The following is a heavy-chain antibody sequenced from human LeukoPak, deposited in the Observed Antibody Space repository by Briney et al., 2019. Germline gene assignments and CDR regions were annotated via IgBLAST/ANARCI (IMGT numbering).Heavy chain of an antibody. J-gene: IGHJ6*02. D-gene: IGHD3-10*01. Sequence: GGPLRLSCAPSGFTFNRYALHCVRQAPGKGMEWVSVISYGGSNKYYADSVKGRFTISRDNSENTLYLQMNSLRAEDTALYYCARVNQQYYYGSGIYRFYYYGMDVWGQGTTVTVSS. CDR3: ARVNQQYYYGSGIYRFYYYGMDV. CDR2: ISYGGSNK. CDR1: GFTFNRYA. V-gene: IGHV3-30-3*01.